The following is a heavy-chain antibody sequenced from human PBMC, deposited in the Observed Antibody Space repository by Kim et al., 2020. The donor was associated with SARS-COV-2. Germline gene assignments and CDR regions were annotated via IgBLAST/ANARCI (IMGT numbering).Heavy chain of an antibody. CDR1: GGSINNYY. J-gene: IGHJ5*02. CDR3: ARDNIVCDYYGTGYNWFDP. Sequence: SETLSLTCSVSGGSINNYYWSWIRQPPGKGLEWIGYIYYSGSTKYNPSLKSRVTISIDTSKNQFSLKLTAVTAADTAVYFCARDNIVCDYYGTGYNWFDPWGQGTLVTVST. V-gene: IGHV4-59*01. CDR2: IYYSGST. D-gene: IGHD3-10*01.